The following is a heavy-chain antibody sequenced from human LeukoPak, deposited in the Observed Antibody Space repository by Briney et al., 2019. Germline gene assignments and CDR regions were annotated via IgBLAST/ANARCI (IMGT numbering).Heavy chain of an antibody. D-gene: IGHD2-15*01. CDR2: XXPXFGTA. CDR1: XGTXXSXA. Sequence: VTVSCKASXGTXXSXAISWXRXAPGXGLXXXXXXXPXFGTANYAQKFQGRVTITADESTSTAYMELSSLRSEDTAVYYCAILGEDCSGGSCYNDYFDYWGQGTLVTVSS. V-gene: IGHV1-69*01. J-gene: IGHJ4*02. CDR3: AILGEDCSGGSCYNDYFDY.